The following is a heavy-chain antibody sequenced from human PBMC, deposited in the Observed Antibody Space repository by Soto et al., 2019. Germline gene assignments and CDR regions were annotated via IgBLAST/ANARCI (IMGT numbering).Heavy chain of an antibody. CDR2: ISYDGSNK. J-gene: IGHJ3*02. Sequence: PGGSLRLSCAASGFTFSSYAMHWVRQAPGKGLEWVAVISYDGSNKYYADSVKGRFTISRDNSKNTLYLQMNSLRAEDTAVYYCARASGYSYAHDAFDIWGQGTMVTVSS. CDR3: ARASGYSYAHDAFDI. D-gene: IGHD5-18*01. V-gene: IGHV3-30-3*01. CDR1: GFTFSSYA.